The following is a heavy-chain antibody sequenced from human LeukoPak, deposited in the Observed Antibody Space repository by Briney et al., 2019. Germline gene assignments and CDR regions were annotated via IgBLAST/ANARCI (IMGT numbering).Heavy chain of an antibody. Sequence: PGGSLRLSCAASGFTFSSYWMSWVRQAPGKGLEWVANIKQDGSEKYYVDSVKGRFTISRDNAKNSLYLQMNSLRAEDTAVYYCARDHKSRDWNLLYYFDYWGQGTLVTVSS. D-gene: IGHD1-1*01. V-gene: IGHV3-7*01. CDR2: IKQDGSEK. J-gene: IGHJ4*02. CDR3: ARDHKSRDWNLLYYFDY. CDR1: GFTFSSYW.